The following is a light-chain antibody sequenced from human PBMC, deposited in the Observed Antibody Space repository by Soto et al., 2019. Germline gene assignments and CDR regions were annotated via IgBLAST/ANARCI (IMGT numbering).Light chain of an antibody. CDR2: GAS. J-gene: IGKJ4*01. V-gene: IGKV1-9*01. CDR1: QGISSN. CDR3: QQLNSYPLT. Sequence: DIQLTQSPSFLSASVGDRVTITCRASQGISSNLAWYQQKPGKAPNLLIYGASTLESGVPSRFRGSGSGTEFTLTISSLQPEDVATYYCQQLNSYPLTFGGGTKVEI.